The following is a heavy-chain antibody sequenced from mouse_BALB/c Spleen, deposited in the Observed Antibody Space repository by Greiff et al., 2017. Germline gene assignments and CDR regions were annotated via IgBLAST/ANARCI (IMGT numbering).Heavy chain of an antibody. CDR1: GYAFTNYL. CDR3: ARSGDLYAMDY. V-gene: IGHV1-54*01. CDR2: INPGSGGT. J-gene: IGHJ4*01. D-gene: IGHD2-13*01. Sequence: QVQLKQSGAELVRPGTSVKVSCKASGYAFTNYLIEWVKQRPGQGLEWIGVINPGSGGTNYNEKFKGKATLTADKSSSTAYMQLSSLTSDDSAVYFCARSGDLYAMDYWGQGTSVTVSS.